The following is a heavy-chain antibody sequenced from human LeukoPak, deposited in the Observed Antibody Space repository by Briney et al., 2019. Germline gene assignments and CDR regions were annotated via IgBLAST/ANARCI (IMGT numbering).Heavy chain of an antibody. D-gene: IGHD1-26*01. CDR3: AKDRALWEPAMDV. CDR1: GFTVSNYY. J-gene: IGHJ6*02. CDR2: ISGSGGST. V-gene: IGHV3-23*01. Sequence: GGSLRLSCAASGFTVSNYYMSWARQAPGKGLEWVSAISGSGGSTYYADSVKGRFTISRDNSKNTLYLQMNSLRAEDTAVYYCAKDRALWEPAMDVWGQGTTVTVSS.